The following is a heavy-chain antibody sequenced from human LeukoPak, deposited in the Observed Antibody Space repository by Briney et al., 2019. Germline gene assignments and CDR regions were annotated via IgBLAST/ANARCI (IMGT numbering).Heavy chain of an antibody. V-gene: IGHV4-61*02. CDR2: IYTSGST. Sequence: SSQTLSLTRTVSGGSISSGSYYWSWIRQPAGKGLEWIGRIYTSGSTNYNPSLKSRVTISVDTSKNQFSLKLSSVTAADTAVYYCARDLAAAGFDYWGQGTLVTVSS. J-gene: IGHJ4*02. CDR1: GGSISSGSYY. D-gene: IGHD6-13*01. CDR3: ARDLAAAGFDY.